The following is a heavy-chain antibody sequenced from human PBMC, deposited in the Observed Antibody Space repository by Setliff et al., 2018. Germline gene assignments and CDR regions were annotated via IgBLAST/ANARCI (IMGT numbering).Heavy chain of an antibody. J-gene: IGHJ3*02. Sequence: SVKVSCKASGVAFSSYALSWVRQAPGQGLEWMGRIIPVIDTTDYAENFQGRATITADESTKTAYMELRSLRYEDTAIYYCARGRDGYNSNAFEIWGQGTMVTVSS. CDR2: IIPVIDTT. D-gene: IGHD5-12*01. CDR3: ARGRDGYNSNAFEI. V-gene: IGHV1-69*11. CDR1: GVAFSSYA.